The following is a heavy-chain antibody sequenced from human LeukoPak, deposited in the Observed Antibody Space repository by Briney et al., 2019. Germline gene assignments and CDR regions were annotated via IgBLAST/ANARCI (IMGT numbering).Heavy chain of an antibody. Sequence: PSETLSLTCTVSGDSINNYYWSWIRQPAGKGLEWIGRIYSTGSTNYNPSLKSRVTMSVDTSKNQFSLKLSSVTAADTAVYYCARESGIQLSPIDYWGQGTLVTVSS. V-gene: IGHV4-4*07. CDR3: ARESGIQLSPIDY. J-gene: IGHJ4*02. CDR1: GDSINNYY. CDR2: IYSTGST. D-gene: IGHD5-18*01.